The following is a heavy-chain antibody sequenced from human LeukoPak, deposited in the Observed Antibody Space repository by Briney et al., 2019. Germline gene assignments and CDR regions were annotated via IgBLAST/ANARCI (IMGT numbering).Heavy chain of an antibody. V-gene: IGHV4-34*01. J-gene: IGHJ5*02. CDR2: INHSGST. CDR3: ARGQRSVSYYLSFATNNWFDP. Sequence: SETLSHTCAVYGGSFSGYYWSWIRQPPGKGLEWIGEINHSGSTNYNPSLKSRVTISVDTSKNQFSLKLSSVTAADTAVYYCARGQRSVSYYLSFATNNWFDPWGQGTLVTVSS. D-gene: IGHD1-26*01. CDR1: GGSFSGYY.